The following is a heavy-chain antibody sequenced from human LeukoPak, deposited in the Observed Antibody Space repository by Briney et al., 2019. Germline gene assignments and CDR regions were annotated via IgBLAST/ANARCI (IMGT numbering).Heavy chain of an antibody. CDR3: ARDEVTTPRD. Sequence: PGRSLRLSCAASGFTFSSYGMHWVRQAPGKGLEFVAVMWYDGSNKYYADSVKGRFTNSRDNSKNTLYLQMHSQRAEDTAVYYCARDEVTTPRDWGQGTLVTVSS. D-gene: IGHD4-17*01. CDR2: MWYDGSNK. J-gene: IGHJ4*02. V-gene: IGHV3-33*01. CDR1: GFTFSSYG.